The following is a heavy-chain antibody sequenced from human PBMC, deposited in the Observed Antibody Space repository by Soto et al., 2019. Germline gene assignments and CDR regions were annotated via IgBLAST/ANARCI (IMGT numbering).Heavy chain of an antibody. V-gene: IGHV3-23*01. CDR1: GITFGSRA. Sequence: EVQLLESGGDLIQPGGSLRLSCVASGITFGSRAMSWVRQAPGEGLEWVSTITDTGGDAKYADSVRGRFTISRDNSRNMVYLEMSTLRAEDTAVYYCAKAVVPVAKAYYGMDVWGQGTTVTVSS. D-gene: IGHD2-2*01. CDR3: AKAVVPVAKAYYGMDV. CDR2: ITDTGGDA. J-gene: IGHJ6*02.